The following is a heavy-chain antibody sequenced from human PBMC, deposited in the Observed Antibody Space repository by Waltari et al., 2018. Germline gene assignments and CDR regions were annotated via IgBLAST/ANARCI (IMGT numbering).Heavy chain of an antibody. CDR3: ARGWWYLPRGLYYYGMDV. CDR1: GFTFSSHW. Sequence: EVQLVESGGGLVQPGGSLRLSCAASGFTFSSHWMSWVRQAPGKGLEWVANIKQDGSEKYYVDSVKGRFTISRDNAKNSLYLQMNSLRAEDTAVYYCARGWWYLPRGLYYYGMDVWGQGTTVTVSS. J-gene: IGHJ6*02. D-gene: IGHD2-15*01. CDR2: IKQDGSEK. V-gene: IGHV3-7*01.